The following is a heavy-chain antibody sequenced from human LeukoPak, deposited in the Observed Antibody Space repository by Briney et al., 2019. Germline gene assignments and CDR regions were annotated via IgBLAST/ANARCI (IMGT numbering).Heavy chain of an antibody. CDR3: ARDSGYCSGGSCSNAFDI. J-gene: IGHJ3*02. CDR2: ISSSGSTI. V-gene: IGHV3-48*03. D-gene: IGHD2-15*01. Sequence: GGSLRLSCAASGFTFSSYEMNWVRQAPGKGLEWVSYISSSGSTIYYADSVKGRFTISRDNAKNSLYLQMNSLRAEDTAVYYCARDSGYCSGGSCSNAFDIWGQGTMVTVSS. CDR1: GFTFSSYE.